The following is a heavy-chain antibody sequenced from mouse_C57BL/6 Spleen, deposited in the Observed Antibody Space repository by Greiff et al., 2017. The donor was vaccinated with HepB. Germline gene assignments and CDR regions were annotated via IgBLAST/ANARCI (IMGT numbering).Heavy chain of an antibody. D-gene: IGHD1-1*01. Sequence: EVQVVESGGDLVKPGGSLKLSCAASGFTFSSYGMSWVRQTPDKRLEWVATISSGGSYTYYPDSVKGRFTISRDNAKNTLYLQMSSLKSEDTAMYYCATPTVVAKYYYAMDYWGQGTSVTVSS. V-gene: IGHV5-6*01. J-gene: IGHJ4*01. CDR3: ATPTVVAKYYYAMDY. CDR2: ISSGGSYT. CDR1: GFTFSSYG.